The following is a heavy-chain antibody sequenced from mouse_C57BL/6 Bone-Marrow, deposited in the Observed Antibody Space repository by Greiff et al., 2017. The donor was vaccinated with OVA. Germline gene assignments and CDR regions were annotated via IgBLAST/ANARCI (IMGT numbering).Heavy chain of an antibody. CDR2: IDPETGGP. Sequence: QVQLQQSGAELVRPGASVTLSCKASGYTFTDYEMHWVKQTPVHGLEWIGAIDPETGGPAYNQKFKGKAILTADKSSSTAYMELRSLTSEESAVYFCTRGSTPTDYAMDYWGQGTSVTVSS. CDR1: GYTFTDYE. J-gene: IGHJ4*01. V-gene: IGHV1-15*01. D-gene: IGHD1-1*01. CDR3: TRGSTPTDYAMDY.